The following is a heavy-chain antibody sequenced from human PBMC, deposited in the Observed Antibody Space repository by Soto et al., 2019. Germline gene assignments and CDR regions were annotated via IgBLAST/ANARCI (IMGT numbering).Heavy chain of an antibody. J-gene: IGHJ6*02. CDR3: ARLATVTTAGMGYYYYYGMDV. CDR2: IIPIFGTA. CDR1: GGTFSSYA. Sequence: SVKVSCKASGGTFSSYAISWGRQAPVQGLEWMGGIIPIFGTANYAQKFQGRVTITADESTSTAYMELSSLRSEDTAVYYCARLATVTTAGMGYYYYYGMDVWGQGTTVTVSS. V-gene: IGHV1-69*01. D-gene: IGHD4-17*01.